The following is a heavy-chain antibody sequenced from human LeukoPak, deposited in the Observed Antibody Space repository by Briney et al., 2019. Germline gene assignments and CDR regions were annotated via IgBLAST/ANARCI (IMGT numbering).Heavy chain of an antibody. V-gene: IGHV1-18*04. CDR2: ISAYNGNT. CDR3: AREYCSSTSCYNNWFDP. Sequence: ASVKVSCKASGYTFTGYYMHWVRQAPGQGLEWMGWISAYNGNTNYAQKLQGRVTMTTDTSTSTAYMELRSLRSDDTAVYYCAREYCSSTSCYNNWFDPWGQGTLVTVSS. D-gene: IGHD2-2*02. J-gene: IGHJ5*02. CDR1: GYTFTGYY.